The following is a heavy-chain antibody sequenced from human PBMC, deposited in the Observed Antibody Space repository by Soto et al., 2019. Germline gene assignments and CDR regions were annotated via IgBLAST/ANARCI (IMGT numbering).Heavy chain of an antibody. CDR2: TYYRSKWYN. D-gene: IGHD3-22*01. J-gene: IGHJ3*02. Sequence: SQTLSLTCAISGDSVSSNGVAWNWIRQSPSRGLEWLGRTYYRSKWYNDYGVTVKGRITINPDTSKNQFSLQLNSVTPEDTAVYYCARGRVNAFDIWGQGTMVTVSS. V-gene: IGHV6-1*01. CDR3: ARGRVNAFDI. CDR1: GDSVSSNGVA.